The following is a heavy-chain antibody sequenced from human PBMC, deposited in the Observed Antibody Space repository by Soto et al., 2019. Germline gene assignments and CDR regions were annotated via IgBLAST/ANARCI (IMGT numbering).Heavy chain of an antibody. Sequence: GASVKVSCKASGYTFTGYYMHWVRQAPGQGLEWMGWINPNSGGTNYAQKFQGWVTMTRDTSISTAYMELSRLRSDDTAVYYCARVRIPVVVVPAAYYYYYYGMDVWGQGTTVTVSS. CDR3: ARVRIPVVVVPAAYYYYYYGMDV. CDR1: GYTFTGYY. J-gene: IGHJ6*02. D-gene: IGHD2-2*01. V-gene: IGHV1-2*04. CDR2: INPNSGGT.